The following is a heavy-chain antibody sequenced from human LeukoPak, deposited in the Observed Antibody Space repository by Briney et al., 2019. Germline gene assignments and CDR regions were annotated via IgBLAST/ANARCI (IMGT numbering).Heavy chain of an antibody. J-gene: IGHJ6*02. V-gene: IGHV3-74*01. CDR1: GFTFSRTW. CDR3: ARDWHYAMDV. CDR2: INSDGSST. Sequence: PGGTLRLSCAASGFTFSRTWLYWVRQAPGKGLVWVSRINSDGSSTTYAVSVKGRFTNSRDNAKNTAYLQMNSLRGEDTAVYFCARDWHYAMDVWGQGTTVTVSS.